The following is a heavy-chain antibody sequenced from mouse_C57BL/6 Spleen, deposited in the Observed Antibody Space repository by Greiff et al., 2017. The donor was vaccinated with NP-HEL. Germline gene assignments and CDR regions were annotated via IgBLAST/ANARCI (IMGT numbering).Heavy chain of an antibody. CDR3: ARDYYDYDGASYYFDY. V-gene: IGHV5-16*01. CDR1: GFTFSDYY. J-gene: IGHJ2*01. D-gene: IGHD2-4*01. Sequence: EVQLVESEGGLVQPGSSMKLSCTASGFTFSDYYMAWVRQVPEKGLEWVANINYDGSSTYYLDSLKSRFIISRDNAKNILYLQMSSLKSEDTAMYYCARDYYDYDGASYYFDYWGQGTTLTVSS. CDR2: INYDGSST.